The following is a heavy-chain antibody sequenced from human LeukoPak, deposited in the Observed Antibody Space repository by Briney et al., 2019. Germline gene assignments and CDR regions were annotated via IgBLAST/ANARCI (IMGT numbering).Heavy chain of an antibody. D-gene: IGHD3-10*01. CDR2: INPNSGGT. J-gene: IGHJ6*03. CDR3: ARDSAVLPLYYYYMDV. Sequence: ASVKVSCKASGYTFTGYYMHWVRQAPGQGLEWMGRINPNSGGTNYAQKFQGRVTMTRDTSISTAYMEPSRLRSDDTAVYYCARDSAVLPLYYYYMDVWGKGTTVTVSS. V-gene: IGHV1-2*06. CDR1: GYTFTGYY.